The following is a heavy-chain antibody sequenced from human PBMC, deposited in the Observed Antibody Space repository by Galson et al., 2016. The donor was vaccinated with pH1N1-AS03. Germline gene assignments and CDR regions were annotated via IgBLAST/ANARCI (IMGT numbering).Heavy chain of an antibody. CDR2: FDPSTGSS. CDR1: GYSLSDLS. V-gene: IGHV1-24*01. D-gene: IGHD3-10*01. J-gene: IGHJ4*02. Sequence: SVKVSCKVSGYSLSDLSIHWVRQAPGRGLGWMGRFDPSTGSSNYAQKFQGRVTVTADESTTTAYMELSSLRSEDTAEYYCARGGISYGSGSYYPAFDYWGQGTLVTVSS. CDR3: ARGGISYGSGSYYPAFDY.